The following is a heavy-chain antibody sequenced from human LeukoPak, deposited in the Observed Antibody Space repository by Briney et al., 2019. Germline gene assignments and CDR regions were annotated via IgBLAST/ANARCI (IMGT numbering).Heavy chain of an antibody. CDR2: IWYDGSNK. V-gene: IGHV3-33*01. CDR1: GFTFSSYG. J-gene: IGHJ3*02. CDR3: AREYDILTRFAFDI. D-gene: IGHD3-9*01. Sequence: PGGSLRLSCAASGFTFSSYGLHWVRQAPGKGLEWAAVIWYDGSNKYYADSVKGRFTISRDNSKNTLYLQMNSLRAEDTAVYYCAREYDILTRFAFDIWGQGTMVTVSS.